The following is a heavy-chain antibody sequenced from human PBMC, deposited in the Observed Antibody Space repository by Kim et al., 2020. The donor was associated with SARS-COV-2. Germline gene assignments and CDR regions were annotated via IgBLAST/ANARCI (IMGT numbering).Heavy chain of an antibody. CDR1: GGSISSSSYY. V-gene: IGHV4-39*07. J-gene: IGHJ4*02. Sequence: SETLSLTCTVSGGSISSSSYYWGWIRQPPGKGLEWIGSIYYSGSTYYNPSLKSRVTISVDTSKNQFSLKLSSVTAADTAVYYCARKRLSGSYFYYWGQGT. CDR3: ARKRLSGSYFYY. CDR2: IYYSGST. D-gene: IGHD1-26*01.